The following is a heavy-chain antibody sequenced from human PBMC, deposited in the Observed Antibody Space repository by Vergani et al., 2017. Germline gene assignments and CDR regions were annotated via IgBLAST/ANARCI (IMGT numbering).Heavy chain of an antibody. Sequence: QITLKESGPTLVKPTQTLTLTCTFSGFSLSTSGVGVGWIRQPPGKALEWLALIFSNDEKSYSTSLKSRLTISKDTSKSQVVLTMTNMDPVDTATYYCARIRWIQLWEDYFDYWGQGTLVTVSS. CDR2: IFSNDEK. CDR3: ARIRWIQLWEDYFDY. CDR1: GFSLSTSGVG. V-gene: IGHV2-26*01. D-gene: IGHD5-18*01. J-gene: IGHJ4*02.